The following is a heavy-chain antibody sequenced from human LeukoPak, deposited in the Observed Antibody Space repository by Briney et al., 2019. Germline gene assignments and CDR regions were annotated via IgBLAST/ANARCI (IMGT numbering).Heavy chain of an antibody. CDR1: GYTFTSYY. CDR3: ARDLGLVAAAGYAFDI. V-gene: IGHV1-46*01. J-gene: IGHJ3*02. CDR2: INPSGGST. D-gene: IGHD6-13*01. Sequence: ASVKVSCKASGYTFTSYYMHWVRQAPGQGLEWMGIINPSGGSTSYAQKFQGRVTMTRDTSTSTVYMELSSLRSEDTAVYYCARDLGLVAAAGYAFDIWGQGTMVTVSS.